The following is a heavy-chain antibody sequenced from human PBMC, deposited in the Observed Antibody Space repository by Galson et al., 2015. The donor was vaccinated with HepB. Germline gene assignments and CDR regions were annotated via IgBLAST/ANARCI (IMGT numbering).Heavy chain of an antibody. V-gene: IGHV1-18*01. CDR1: GYTFTSYG. CDR3: ARDTAIGYCSSVSCTNAFDI. Sequence: SCKASGYTFTSYGISWVRQAPGQGLEWMGWISTYNGNTKFAQKFQGRVTMTTDTSANTAYMDLRSPRSDDTAMYYCARDTAIGYCSSVSCTNAFDIWGQGTMVTVSS. J-gene: IGHJ3*02. CDR2: ISTYNGNT. D-gene: IGHD2-2*01.